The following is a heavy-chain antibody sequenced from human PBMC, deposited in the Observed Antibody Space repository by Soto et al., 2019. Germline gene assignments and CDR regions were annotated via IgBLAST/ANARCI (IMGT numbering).Heavy chain of an antibody. CDR1: GYTFTSYG. D-gene: IGHD2-15*01. J-gene: IGHJ4*02. V-gene: IGHV1-18*01. CDR2: ISAYNGNT. CDR3: ALVPVYCSGGSCYLFYYFDY. Sequence: ASVKVSCKASGYTFTSYGISWVRQAPGQGLEWMGWISAYNGNTNYAQKLQGRVTMTTYTSTSTAFMEQRSLRSVDTAVYYCALVPVYCSGGSCYLFYYFDYWGQGTLVTVSS.